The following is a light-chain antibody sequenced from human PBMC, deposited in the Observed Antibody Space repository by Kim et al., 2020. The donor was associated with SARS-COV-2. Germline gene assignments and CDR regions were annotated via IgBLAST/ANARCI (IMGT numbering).Light chain of an antibody. Sequence: ASVGDRVTITCRASQSISNYLNWYQQKPRKATKLLIYAASSLQSGVPSRFSGSGSGTHFTLTISSLQPEDFATYYCQQSYITPLTFGGGTKVDIK. CDR3: QQSYITPLT. J-gene: IGKJ4*01. CDR1: QSISNY. V-gene: IGKV1-39*01. CDR2: AAS.